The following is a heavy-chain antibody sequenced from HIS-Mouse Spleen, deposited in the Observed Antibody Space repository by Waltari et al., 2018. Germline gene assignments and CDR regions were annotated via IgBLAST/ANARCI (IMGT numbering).Heavy chain of an antibody. CDR3: AREIPYSSSWYDWYFDL. D-gene: IGHD6-13*01. V-gene: IGHV4-39*07. CDR2: IYYSGST. Sequence: QLQLQEPGPGLVKPSETLSLTCTVPGGSISSSSYYLGWIRQPPGKGREWIGSIYYSGSTYYNPSLKSRVTISVDTSKNQFSLKLSSVTAADTAVYYCAREIPYSSSWYDWYFDLWGRGTLVTVSS. CDR1: GGSISSSSYY. J-gene: IGHJ2*01.